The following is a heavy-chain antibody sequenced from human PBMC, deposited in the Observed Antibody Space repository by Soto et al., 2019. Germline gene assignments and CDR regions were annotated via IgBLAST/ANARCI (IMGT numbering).Heavy chain of an antibody. CDR3: ARDRSRISVGFDP. D-gene: IGHD2-15*01. V-gene: IGHV4-39*07. Sequence: PSETLSLTCTVSGGSISSTTYSWGWVRQPPGKGLEWIGRIYTSGSTNYNPSLKSRVTMSVDTSKNQFSLKLSSVTAADTAVYYCARDRSRISVGFDPWGQGTLVTVSS. CDR1: GGSISSTTYS. CDR2: IYTSGST. J-gene: IGHJ5*02.